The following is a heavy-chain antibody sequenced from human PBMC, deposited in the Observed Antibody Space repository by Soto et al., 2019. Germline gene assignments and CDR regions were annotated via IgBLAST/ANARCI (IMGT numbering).Heavy chain of an antibody. V-gene: IGHV1-69*13. J-gene: IGHJ5*02. CDR1: GDTFGRFT. CDR3: ARDPSTINKLIGVWFDP. Sequence: SVKVSCKASGDTFGRFTINWVRQAPGQGLEWMGGIKPISDITNYAQRFQGRVTFIADASTSTVYLELSSLRSEDTAMYYCARDPSTINKLIGVWFDPWGQGTLVT. CDR2: IKPISDIT. D-gene: IGHD4-4*01.